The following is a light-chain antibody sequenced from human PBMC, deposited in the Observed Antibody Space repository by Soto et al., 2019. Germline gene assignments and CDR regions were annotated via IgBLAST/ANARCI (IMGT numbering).Light chain of an antibody. Sequence: DIQMTQSPSSLSAYLGDRVTITCRASQGISNYLAWYQQKPGRLPKLLLFGASTLQSGVPARFSGSGSGTRCTLTINGLLPEDVATYYCQKYDRAPFTFGPGTKVDVK. CDR1: QGISNY. CDR3: QKYDRAPFT. V-gene: IGKV1-27*01. J-gene: IGKJ3*01. CDR2: GAS.